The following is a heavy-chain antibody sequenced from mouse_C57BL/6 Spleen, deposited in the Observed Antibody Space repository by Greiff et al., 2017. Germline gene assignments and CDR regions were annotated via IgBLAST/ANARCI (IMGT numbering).Heavy chain of an antibody. V-gene: IGHV6-3*01. CDR3: TGWSYAMDY. Sequence: EVKLMESGGGLVQPGGSMKLSCVASGFTFSNYWMNWVRQSPEKGLEWVAKIRLKSDNYATHYAESVKGRFTISRDDSKSSVYLQMHNLRAEDTGMYYCTGWSYAMDYWGKGTSVTVAS. CDR1: GFTFSNYW. CDR2: IRLKSDNYAT. J-gene: IGHJ4*01.